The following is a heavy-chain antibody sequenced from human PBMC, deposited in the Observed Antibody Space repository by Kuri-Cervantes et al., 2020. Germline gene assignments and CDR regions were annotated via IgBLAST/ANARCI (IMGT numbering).Heavy chain of an antibody. CDR2: IFYSGNT. CDR3: ARRLAFDT. V-gene: IGHV4-39*01. Sequence: SETLSLTCTVSGGSISSSNYYWGWIRQPPGKGLEWIGSIFYSGNTYYNPSLKSRVTISVDTSKNQLSLKLNSVTAADTAVYYCARRLAFDTWGQGTMVTVSS. J-gene: IGHJ3*02. CDR1: GGSISSSNYY.